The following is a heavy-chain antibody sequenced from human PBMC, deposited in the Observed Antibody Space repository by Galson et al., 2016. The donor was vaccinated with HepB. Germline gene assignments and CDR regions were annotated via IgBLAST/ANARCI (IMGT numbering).Heavy chain of an antibody. D-gene: IGHD6-19*01. Sequence: SLRLSCAASGFTFSSYWMHWVRQAPGKGLVWVSRINGDGSSTTYADSVKGRFTISRDNSKNTLFLQMNSLSAEDTAVYFCARDPHASGWAAYYFDAWGQGTLVTVSS. CDR2: INGDGSST. J-gene: IGHJ5*02. CDR1: GFTFSSYW. V-gene: IGHV3-74*01. CDR3: ARDPHASGWAAYYFDA.